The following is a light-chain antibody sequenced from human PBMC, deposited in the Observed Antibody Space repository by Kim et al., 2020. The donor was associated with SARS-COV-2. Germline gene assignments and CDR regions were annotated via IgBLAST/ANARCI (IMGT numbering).Light chain of an antibody. CDR2: DTS. V-gene: IGKV1-5*01. CDR3: KQYNSNSPYT. CDR1: PSISTW. J-gene: IGKJ2*01. Sequence: DVQMTQSPSTLSASLGDRVTITCRASPSISTWLAWYQQKPGKAPKLLIYDTSSLESGVPSRFSGRGSGTEFTLTISSLQPDDFATYYCKQYNSNSPYTFGKGNKLEI.